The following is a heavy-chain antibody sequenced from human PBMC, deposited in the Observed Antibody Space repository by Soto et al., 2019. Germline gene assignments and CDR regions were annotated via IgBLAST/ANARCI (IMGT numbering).Heavy chain of an antibody. V-gene: IGHV3-33*01. CDR3: GRAAYSSGWYYFDH. D-gene: IGHD6-19*01. J-gene: IGHJ4*02. Sequence: GGSLRLSCAASGFTFSSYGMHWVRQAPGKGLEWVAVIWYDGSNKYYADSVKGRFTISRDNSKNTLYLQMNSLSAEDTAVYYCGRAAYSSGWYYFDHWGQGTLVTVSS. CDR1: GFTFSSYG. CDR2: IWYDGSNK.